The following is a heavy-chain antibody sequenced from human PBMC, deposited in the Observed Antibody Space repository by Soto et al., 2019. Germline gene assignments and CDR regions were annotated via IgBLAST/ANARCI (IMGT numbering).Heavy chain of an antibody. CDR2: IIPIFGTA. Sequence: QGQLVQSGAEVKKPGSSVTVSCKASGGTFRNYAITWVRQAPGQGLEWMGRIIPIFGTANYAQQFQGRVTITADESTTTAYLELSSLRSEDTAVYYCARDRPARVTSIGGYYYYGMDVWGQGTTVTVSS. J-gene: IGHJ6*02. CDR3: ARDRPARVTSIGGYYYYGMDV. D-gene: IGHD3-16*01. CDR1: GGTFRNYA. V-gene: IGHV1-69*01.